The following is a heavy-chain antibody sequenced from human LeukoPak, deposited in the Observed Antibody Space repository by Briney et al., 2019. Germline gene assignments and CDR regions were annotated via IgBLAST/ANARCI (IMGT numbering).Heavy chain of an antibody. D-gene: IGHD3-10*01. CDR3: AKRSSTSGSYPYFYMDV. CDR2: IKQDGSEK. J-gene: IGHJ6*03. CDR1: GFTFSSYW. Sequence: GGSLRLSCAASGFTFSSYWMSWVRQAPGKGLEWVANIKQDGSEKYYVDSVKGRFTISRDNAKNTLYLQMNSLRAEDTAVYYCAKRSSTSGSYPYFYMDVWGKGTTVTVSS. V-gene: IGHV3-7*03.